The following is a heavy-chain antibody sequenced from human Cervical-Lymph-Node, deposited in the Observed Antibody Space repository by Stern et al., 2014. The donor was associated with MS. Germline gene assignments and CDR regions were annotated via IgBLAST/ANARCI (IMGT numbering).Heavy chain of an antibody. J-gene: IGHJ4*02. CDR3: ARHVQGFDY. Sequence: EVQLVQSGAEVKKPGESLKISCKLSGYSFTINYIAWVRQMPGKGLEWMGVIYPYDSDTTYSPSFQGQVTISADKSITTAYLQWSSLRASDTAMYYCARHVQGFDYWGQGTLVTVSS. CDR1: GYSFTINY. V-gene: IGHV5-51*01. CDR2: IYPYDSDT.